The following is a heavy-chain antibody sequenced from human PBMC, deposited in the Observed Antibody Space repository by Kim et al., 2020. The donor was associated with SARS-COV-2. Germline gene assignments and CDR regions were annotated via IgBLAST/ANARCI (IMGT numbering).Heavy chain of an antibody. J-gene: IGHJ4*02. CDR2: MNPNIGNA. V-gene: IGHV1-8*01. CDR3: ARGVRTISNYDY. Sequence: ASVKVSCKASGYTFTSYDLNWVRQATGQGLEWMGWMNPNIGNAGYAQKFQDRVTMTMDPSITTAYMELSSLRSEDTAVYYCARGVRTISNYDYWGQGTLVTVSS. D-gene: IGHD3-9*01. CDR1: GYTFTSYD.